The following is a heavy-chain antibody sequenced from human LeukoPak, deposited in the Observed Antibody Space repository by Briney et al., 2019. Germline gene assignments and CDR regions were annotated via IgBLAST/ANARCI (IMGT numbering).Heavy chain of an antibody. CDR3: ARGIAAAGGGAFDI. Sequence: GGSLRLSCAASGFTFSSYTMHWVRQAPGKGLEGVAVVSNGGDTKYYADSVKGRFTISRNNAKNSLYLQMNSLRAEDTAVYYCARGIAAAGGGAFDIWGQGTMVTVSS. D-gene: IGHD6-13*01. CDR2: VSNGGDTK. V-gene: IGHV3-30-3*01. CDR1: GFTFSSYT. J-gene: IGHJ3*02.